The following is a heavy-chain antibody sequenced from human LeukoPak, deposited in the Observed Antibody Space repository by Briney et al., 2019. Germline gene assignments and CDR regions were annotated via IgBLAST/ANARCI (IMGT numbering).Heavy chain of an antibody. CDR2: ISGSGGST. V-gene: IGHV3-23*01. CDR3: AQSLSRDYYDSSGPFGDFDY. D-gene: IGHD3-22*01. Sequence: PGGSLRLSCAASGFTFSSYGMSWVRQAPGKGLEWVSAISGSGGSTYYADSVKGRFTISRDNSKDTLYLQMNSLRAEDTAVHYCAQSLSRDYYDSSGPFGDFDYWGQGTLVTVSS. J-gene: IGHJ4*02. CDR1: GFTFSSYG.